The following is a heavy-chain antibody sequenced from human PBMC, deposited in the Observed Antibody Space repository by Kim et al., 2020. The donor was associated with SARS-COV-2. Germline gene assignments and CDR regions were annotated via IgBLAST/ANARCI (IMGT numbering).Heavy chain of an antibody. V-gene: IGHV3-64D*06. J-gene: IGHJ6*02. Sequence: GGSLRLSCSASGFTFSSYAMHWVRQAPGKGLEYVSAISSNGGSTYYADSVKGRFTISRDNSKNTLYLQMSSLRAEDTAVYYCVNALAARRSYYYYYGMDVWGQGTTVTVSS. CDR2: ISSNGGST. CDR1: GFTFSSYA. D-gene: IGHD6-6*01. CDR3: VNALAARRSYYYYYGMDV.